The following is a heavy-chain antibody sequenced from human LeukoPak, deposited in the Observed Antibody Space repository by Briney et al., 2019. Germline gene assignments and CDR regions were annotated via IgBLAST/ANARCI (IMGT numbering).Heavy chain of an antibody. Sequence: PGGPLRLSCAASGFTFSSYDMHWVRQATGKGLEWVSAIGTAGDTYYPGSVKGRFTISRENAKNSLYLQMNSLRAEDTAVYYCARGHLPVVNGDGLSDAFDIWGQGTMVTVSS. D-gene: IGHD2-8*02. CDR2: IGTAGDT. J-gene: IGHJ3*02. V-gene: IGHV3-13*01. CDR1: GFTFSSYD. CDR3: ARGHLPVVNGDGLSDAFDI.